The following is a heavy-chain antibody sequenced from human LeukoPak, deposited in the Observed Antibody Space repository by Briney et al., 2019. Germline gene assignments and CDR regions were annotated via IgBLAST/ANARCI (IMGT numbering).Heavy chain of an antibody. CDR1: GFTFSDYY. CDR2: ISSGGDTK. CDR3: ARQPSGRNYCTNGVCYGPGASYYYYGMDV. J-gene: IGHJ6*02. D-gene: IGHD2-8*01. Sequence: PGGSLRLSCAASGFTFSDYYMTWIRQAPGKGLEWLSYISSGGDTKFYADSVKGRFTISRDNAKKSLFLEVNSLRAEDTAVYYCARQPSGRNYCTNGVCYGPGASYYYYGMDVWGQGTPVTVSS. V-gene: IGHV3-11*01.